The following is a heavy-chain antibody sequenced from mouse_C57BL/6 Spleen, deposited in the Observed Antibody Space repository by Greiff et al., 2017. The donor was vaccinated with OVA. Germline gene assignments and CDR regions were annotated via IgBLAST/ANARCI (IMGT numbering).Heavy chain of an antibody. D-gene: IGHD2-4*01. CDR2: IYPRDGST. Sequence: VQLQQSDAELVKPGASVKISCKVSGYTFTDHTVHWMKQRPEQGLEWIGYIYPRDGSTKYNEKFKGKATLTADKSSSTAYMQLNSLTSEDSAVYFCARGNYDYDEAMDYWGQGTSVTVSS. CDR3: ARGNYDYDEAMDY. CDR1: GYTFTDHT. V-gene: IGHV1-78*01. J-gene: IGHJ4*01.